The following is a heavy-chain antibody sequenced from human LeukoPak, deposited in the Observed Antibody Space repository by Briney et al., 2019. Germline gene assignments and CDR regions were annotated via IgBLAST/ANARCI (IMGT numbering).Heavy chain of an antibody. V-gene: IGHV3-23*01. Sequence: GGSLRLSCAASGFTFSSFALSWVRQAPGKGLEWISGISGSGGTTYYADSVKGRFTISRDNSKNTLYLQMLSLRAEDSAIYYCAKDPREYCSSTSCPNWFDPWGQGTLVTVSS. D-gene: IGHD2-2*01. J-gene: IGHJ5*02. CDR1: GFTFSSFA. CDR3: AKDPREYCSSTSCPNWFDP. CDR2: ISGSGGTT.